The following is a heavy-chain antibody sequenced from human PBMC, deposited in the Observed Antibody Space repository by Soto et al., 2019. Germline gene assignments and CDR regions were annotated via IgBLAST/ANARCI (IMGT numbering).Heavy chain of an antibody. D-gene: IGHD4-17*01. CDR1: GGSISSGDYY. Sequence: SETLSLTCTVSGGSISSGDYYWSWIRQPPGKGLEWIGYIYYSGSTYYNPSLKSRVTISVDTSKNQFSLKLSSVTAADTAVYYCARATVTTPDEYFQHWGQGTLVTVSS. V-gene: IGHV4-30-4*02. CDR3: ARATVTTPDEYFQH. CDR2: IYYSGST. J-gene: IGHJ1*01.